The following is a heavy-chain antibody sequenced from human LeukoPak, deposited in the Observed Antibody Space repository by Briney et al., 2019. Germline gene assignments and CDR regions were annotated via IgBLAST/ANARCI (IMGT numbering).Heavy chain of an antibody. CDR3: ARHSVSRYSDWAFDY. Sequence: SETLSLTCTVSGGSISSNYWSWIRQSPGKGLEWIGYIYYSGSTNYNPSLKSRVTISVDTSKNQFSLKLNSVTAADTAVYYCARHSVSRYSDWAFDYWGQGTLVTASS. CDR1: GGSISSNY. D-gene: IGHD3-9*01. V-gene: IGHV4-59*08. J-gene: IGHJ4*02. CDR2: IYYSGST.